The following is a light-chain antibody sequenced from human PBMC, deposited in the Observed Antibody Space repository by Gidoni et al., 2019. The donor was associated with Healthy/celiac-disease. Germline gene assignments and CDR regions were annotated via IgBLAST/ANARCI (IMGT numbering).Light chain of an antibody. CDR1: SSDVGGYNY. J-gene: IGLJ1*01. V-gene: IGLV2-14*03. CDR3: SSYTSSSTLGYV. Sequence: QSTLTQPASVSGSPGQSITISCTGTSSDVGGYNYVSWYQQHPGKAPTLMIYDVSNRPSGVSNRFSGSKSGNTASLTISGLQAEDEADYYCSSYTSSSTLGYVFGTGTKVTVL. CDR2: DVS.